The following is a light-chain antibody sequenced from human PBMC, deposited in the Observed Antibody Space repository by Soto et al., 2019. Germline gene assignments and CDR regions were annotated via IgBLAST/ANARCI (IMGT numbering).Light chain of an antibody. Sequence: DIQMTQSPSTLSASVGDRVTITCRASQSISSWLAWYQQKPGKAPKLLIYDASSLESGVPSRFSGSGSGTEFILTISSLQPDDFATYYCQHYDSYSWTFGQGTKVDIK. CDR2: DAS. CDR1: QSISSW. CDR3: QHYDSYSWT. J-gene: IGKJ1*01. V-gene: IGKV1-5*01.